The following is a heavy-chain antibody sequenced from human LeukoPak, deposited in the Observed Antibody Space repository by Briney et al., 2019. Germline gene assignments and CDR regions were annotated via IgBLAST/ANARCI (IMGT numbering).Heavy chain of an antibody. CDR3: AKDLRDYGEDLFDY. CDR2: ISHDGGTK. Sequence: GGSLRLSCAASGFTFSNYPLHWVRQAPGKGLEWVTVISHDGGTKYYADSVKGRFTISRDNSKNTLYLQMNSLRAEDTAVYYCAKDLRDYGEDLFDYWGQGTLVTVSS. D-gene: IGHD4-17*01. J-gene: IGHJ4*02. V-gene: IGHV3-30*04. CDR1: GFTFSNYP.